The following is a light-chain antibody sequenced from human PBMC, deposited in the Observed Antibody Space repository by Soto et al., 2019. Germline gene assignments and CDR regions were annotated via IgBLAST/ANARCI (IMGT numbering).Light chain of an antibody. Sequence: QSVLTQPASVSGSTGQSITISCTGNSSDVGGYNYVSWYQQHPGKAPKLMIFEVSSRPSGVSYRFSGSKSGNTASLTISGLQAEDESDYYCSSYTSSSTLYVFGSGTKLTVL. J-gene: IGLJ1*01. V-gene: IGLV2-14*01. CDR2: EVS. CDR1: SSDVGGYNY. CDR3: SSYTSSSTLYV.